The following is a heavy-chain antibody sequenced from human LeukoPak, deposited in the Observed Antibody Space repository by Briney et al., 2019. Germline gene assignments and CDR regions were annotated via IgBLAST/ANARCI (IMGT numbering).Heavy chain of an antibody. CDR1: GGSISSYY. Sequence: SETLSLTCTVSGGSISSYYWSWIRRPPGKGLEWIGYIDYSGSTNYNPSLKSRVTISVDTSKNQFSLKLSSVTAADTAVYYCARLSYVRGDRCLDHWGQGTLVTVSS. CDR2: IDYSGST. J-gene: IGHJ4*02. CDR3: ARLSYVRGDRCLDH. V-gene: IGHV4-59*01. D-gene: IGHD3-10*02.